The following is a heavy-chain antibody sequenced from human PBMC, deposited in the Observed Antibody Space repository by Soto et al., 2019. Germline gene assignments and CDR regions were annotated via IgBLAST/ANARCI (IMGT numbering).Heavy chain of an antibody. V-gene: IGHV4-59*12. D-gene: IGHD4-17*01. CDR1: AGSITSYY. CDR2: VYFSGSS. J-gene: IGHJ4*02. Sequence: PSETLSLTCTVSAGSITSYYWSWIRQPPGKGLEWIGYVYFSGSSKYNPSLKSRITISVDRSKNQFSLKLSSVTAADTAVYYCARAMTTVTTIDYWGQGTLVTVSS. CDR3: ARAMTTVTTIDY.